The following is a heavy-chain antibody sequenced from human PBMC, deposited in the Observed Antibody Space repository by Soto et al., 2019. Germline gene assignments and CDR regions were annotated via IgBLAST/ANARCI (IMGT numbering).Heavy chain of an antibody. J-gene: IGHJ5*02. CDR3: ARDHSVGGPFGP. D-gene: IGHD3-10*01. V-gene: IGHV1-18*01. CDR2: ISAYNGNT. Sequence: QVQLVQSGAEVKKPGASVKVSCKASGYTFTSYGISWVREAPGQGLEWMGWISAYNGNTNYAQKLQGRVTMTADTATSTDYVAPRRLRSEGTRVYYCARDHSVGGPFGPWGQGTLVTVSS. CDR1: GYTFTSYG.